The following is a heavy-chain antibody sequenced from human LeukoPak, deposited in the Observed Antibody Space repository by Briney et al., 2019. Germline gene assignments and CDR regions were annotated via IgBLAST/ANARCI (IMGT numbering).Heavy chain of an antibody. D-gene: IGHD1-26*01. CDR2: IYSGGST. Sequence: GGSLRLSCAASGFTVSSDYMSWVRQAPGKGLEWVSIIYSGGSTYYADSVKGRFNISRDNSKNTLYLQIKSLRAKDTAVYYFARDPGGYSGSSRFDPGAQGTLVPVP. V-gene: IGHV3-66*01. CDR3: ARDPGGYSGSSRFDP. CDR1: GFTVSSDY. J-gene: IGHJ5*02.